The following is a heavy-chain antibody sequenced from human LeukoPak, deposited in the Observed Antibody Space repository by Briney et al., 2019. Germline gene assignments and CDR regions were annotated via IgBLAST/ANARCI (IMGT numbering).Heavy chain of an antibody. Sequence: GGFLRLSCAASGFTFSSYAMSLVGQAPGKGLEWVSGLSGSGDDTDYSDSVKGRFTISRDNSKNTLYLQMDSLRAEDTAVYYCARGGYSGYDYSPLYYYYMDVWGKGTTVTVSS. J-gene: IGHJ6*03. D-gene: IGHD5-12*01. CDR2: LSGSGDDT. CDR3: ARGGYSGYDYSPLYYYYMDV. V-gene: IGHV3-23*01. CDR1: GFTFSSYA.